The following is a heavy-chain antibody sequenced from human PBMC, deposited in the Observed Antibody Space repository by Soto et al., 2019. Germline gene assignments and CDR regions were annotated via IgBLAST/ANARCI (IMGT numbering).Heavy chain of an antibody. CDR2: IYYSGST. D-gene: IGHD6-19*01. CDR3: ARLAVAGTPDSFDP. J-gene: IGHJ5*02. Sequence: SETLSLTCTVSGGSISRYYWSWIRQPPGKGLEWIGYIYYSGSTNYNPSLKSRVTISVDTSKNQFSLKLSSVTAADTAVYYCARLAVAGTPDSFDPWGQGTLVTVSS. CDR1: GGSISRYY. V-gene: IGHV4-59*08.